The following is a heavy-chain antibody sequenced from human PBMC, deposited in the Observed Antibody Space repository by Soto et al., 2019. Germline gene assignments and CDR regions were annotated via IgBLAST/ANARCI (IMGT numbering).Heavy chain of an antibody. Sequence: QVQLQESGPGLVKPSETLSLTCTVSSGYISSYFWSWIRQPPGKGLEWIGHIYHSGSTNYNPSLKSRVTIXVXTXXKQFSLNLNSVTAADTAVYYCARVRVVGATRYFDYWGQGTLVTVSS. D-gene: IGHD1-26*01. CDR2: IYHSGST. V-gene: IGHV4-59*01. CDR1: SGYISSYF. J-gene: IGHJ4*02. CDR3: ARVRVVGATRYFDY.